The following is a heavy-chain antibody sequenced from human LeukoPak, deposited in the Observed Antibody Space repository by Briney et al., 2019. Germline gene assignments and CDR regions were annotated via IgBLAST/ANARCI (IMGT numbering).Heavy chain of an antibody. J-gene: IGHJ4*02. V-gene: IGHV3-53*01. CDR2: IYSGGST. CDR1: GFTVSSNY. D-gene: IGHD2-15*01. Sequence: GGSLRLSCAASGFTVSSNYMSWVRQAPGKGLEWVSVIYSGGSTYYADSVKGRFTISRDNSKNTLYLQMNSLRAEDTAVYYCARESMEGHCSGGSCSDWGQGTLVTVSS. CDR3: ARESMEGHCSGGSCSD.